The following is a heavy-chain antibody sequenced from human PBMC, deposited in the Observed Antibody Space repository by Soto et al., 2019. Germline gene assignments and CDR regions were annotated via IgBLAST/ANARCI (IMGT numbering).Heavy chain of an antibody. Sequence: QVQLVQSGAEVKKPGSSVKVSCKASGGTFSSYAISWVRQAPGQGLEWMGGIIPIFGTANYAQKFQGRVTITADESTSTAYMKLSSLRSEDTAVYYCARDRWSGFYPRYFHYGVDVWGQGTTVTVSS. D-gene: IGHD3-3*01. J-gene: IGHJ6*02. CDR2: IIPIFGTA. CDR3: ARDRWSGFYPRYFHYGVDV. V-gene: IGHV1-69*01. CDR1: GGTFSSYA.